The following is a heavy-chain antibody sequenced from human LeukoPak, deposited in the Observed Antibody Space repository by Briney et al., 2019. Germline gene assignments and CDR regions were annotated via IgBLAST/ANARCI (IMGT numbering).Heavy chain of an antibody. V-gene: IGHV3-48*01. J-gene: IGHJ4*02. CDR3: ARDYAGTTGDY. D-gene: IGHD1-1*01. CDR2: ISSSSSTI. CDR1: GFTFSSYS. Sequence: PGGSLRLSCAASGFTFSSYSMNWVRQAPGKGLEWVSYISSSSSTIYYADSVKGRFTISRDNAKNSLYLQMNSLRAEDTAVYYCARDYAGTTGDYWGQGTLVTVSS.